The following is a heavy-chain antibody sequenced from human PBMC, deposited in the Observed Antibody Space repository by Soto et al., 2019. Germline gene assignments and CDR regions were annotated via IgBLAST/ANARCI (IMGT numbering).Heavy chain of an antibody. CDR2: IYHSGST. CDR3: ARAPWLYYFDY. J-gene: IGHJ4*02. D-gene: IGHD3-22*01. V-gene: IGHV4-30-2*01. CDR1: GGSISSGGYS. Sequence: SETLSLTCAVSGGSISSGGYSWSWIRQPPGKGLEWIGYIYHSGSTYYNPSLKSRVTISVDRSKNQFSLKLSSVTAADTAVYYCARAPWLYYFDYWGQGTLVTVSS.